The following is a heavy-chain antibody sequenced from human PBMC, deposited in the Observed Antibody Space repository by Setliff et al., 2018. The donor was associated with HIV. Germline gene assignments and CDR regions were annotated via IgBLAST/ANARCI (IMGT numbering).Heavy chain of an antibody. CDR2: VNSDGSSK. Sequence: GESLKISCAASGFTFDKYWMHWVRQAPGKGLVWVSRVNSDGSSKTYADSVKDRFTISRDNAKNTLYLQMNSLRAGDTGVYYCHSGYDTEEQSYFDYWGQGTLVTVSS. CDR1: GFTFDKYW. V-gene: IGHV3-74*01. CDR3: HSGYDTEEQSYFDY. J-gene: IGHJ4*02. D-gene: IGHD5-12*01.